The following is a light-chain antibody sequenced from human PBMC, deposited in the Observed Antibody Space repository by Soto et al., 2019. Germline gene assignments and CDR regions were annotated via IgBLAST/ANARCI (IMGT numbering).Light chain of an antibody. V-gene: IGKV3-20*01. CDR3: QHYGNSLWT. CDR1: ESVSSSF. CDR2: RTS. J-gene: IGKJ1*01. Sequence: VLTQSPGNLALSPRERTTRSCRASESVSSSFLTWYQQKPGQAPRLLIYRTSNRVTGIPDRFSGSGSGTDFTLTISRLEPEDFAVYFCQHYGNSLWTFGQGTKVDIK.